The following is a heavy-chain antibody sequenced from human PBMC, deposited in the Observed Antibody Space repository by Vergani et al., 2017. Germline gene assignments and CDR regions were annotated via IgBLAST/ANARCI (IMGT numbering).Heavy chain of an antibody. CDR2: IIPILGIA. J-gene: IGHJ3*02. D-gene: IGHD6-19*01. CDR1: GGTFSSYI. CDR3: ATVSGGWKVRAFDI. V-gene: IGHV1-69*02. Sequence: QVQLVQSGAEVKKPGSSVKVSCKASGGTFSSYIISWVRQAPGQGLEWMGRIIPILGIANYAQKFQVRVTITADKSTSTAYIELSSLRSEDTAVYYCATVSGGWKVRAFDIWGQGTMVTVSS.